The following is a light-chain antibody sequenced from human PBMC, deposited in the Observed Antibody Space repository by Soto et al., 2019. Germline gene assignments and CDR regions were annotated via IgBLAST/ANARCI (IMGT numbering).Light chain of an antibody. J-gene: IGLJ1*01. V-gene: IGLV1-47*02. CDR3: SAWDDALAAYV. CDR2: SND. CDR1: SSNIGTNA. Sequence: QSVLTQSPSASGAPGQTIIISCSGSSSNIGTNAVYWYQPLPGSAPTLLVHSNDQRPFGVPHRFSGSRSGTSASLAVSGLRSEDEADYYCSAWDDALAAYVFGTGTKVTV.